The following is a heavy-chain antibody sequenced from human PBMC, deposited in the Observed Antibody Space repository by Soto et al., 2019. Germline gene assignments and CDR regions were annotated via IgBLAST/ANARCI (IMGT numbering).Heavy chain of an antibody. J-gene: IGHJ3*02. CDR2: MNPNSGNT. D-gene: IGHD3-22*01. CDR1: GYTFTSYD. CDR3: ARWGYYYDSSGYYLSYAFDI. V-gene: IGHV1-8*01. Sequence: SCKASGYTFTSYDINWVRQATGQGLEWMGWMNPNSGNTGYAQKFQGRVTMTRNTSISTAYMELSSLRSEDTAVYYCARWGYYYDSSGYYLSYAFDIWGQGTMVTVSS.